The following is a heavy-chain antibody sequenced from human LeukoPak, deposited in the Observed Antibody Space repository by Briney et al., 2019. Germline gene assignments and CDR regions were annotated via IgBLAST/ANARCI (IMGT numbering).Heavy chain of an antibody. V-gene: IGHV1-2*02. CDR1: GYTFTGYY. J-gene: IGHJ6*03. CDR2: INPNSGGT. Sequence: ASVKVSCKASGYTFTGYYMNWVRQAPGQGLEWMGWINPNSGGTNYAQKFQGRVTMARDTSISTAYMELSRLRSDDTAVYYCARGPPYYYYYYMDVWGKGTTVTVSS. CDR3: ARGPPYYYYYYMDV.